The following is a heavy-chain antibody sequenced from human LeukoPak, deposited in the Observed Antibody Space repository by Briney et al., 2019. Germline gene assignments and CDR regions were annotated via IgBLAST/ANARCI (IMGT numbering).Heavy chain of an antibody. Sequence: GASVKVSCKASGYTFTGYYMHWVRQAPGQGLGWMGWINPNSGGTNYAQKFQGRVTMTRDTSISTAYMELSRLRSDDTAVYYCARDLLAAAGSRVYYYGMDVWGQGTTVTVSS. CDR1: GYTFTGYY. V-gene: IGHV1-2*02. CDR3: ARDLLAAAGSRVYYYGMDV. CDR2: INPNSGGT. J-gene: IGHJ6*02. D-gene: IGHD6-13*01.